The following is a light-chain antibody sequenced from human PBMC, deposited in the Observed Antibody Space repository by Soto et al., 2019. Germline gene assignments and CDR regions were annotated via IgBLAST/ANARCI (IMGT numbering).Light chain of an antibody. J-gene: IGKJ3*01. CDR3: QQYNSFPLT. V-gene: IGKV1-5*03. CDR2: KAS. CDR1: QFMSVW. Sequence: DIQMTQSPSTLSASVGDRVTITCRASQFMSVWLAWYQQKPGTAPRLLIYKASSLESGVPTRFSGSGSGTEFTLTISSLQPDDSATYYCQQYNSFPLTFGPGTKGDI.